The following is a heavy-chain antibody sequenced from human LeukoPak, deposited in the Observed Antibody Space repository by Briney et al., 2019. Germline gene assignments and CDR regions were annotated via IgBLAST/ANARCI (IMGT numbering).Heavy chain of an antibody. D-gene: IGHD3-16*01. CDR2: ISSSGGRT. CDR3: ARARGGDAFDI. J-gene: IGHJ3*02. V-gene: IGHV3-23*01. CDR1: GFIFSSYG. Sequence: GGSLRLSCAASGFIFSSYGMSWVRQAPGKGLEWVSAISSSGGRTYYADSVKGRFTISRDNSKNTLYLQMNSLRAEDTAVYYCARARGGDAFDIWGQGTMVTVSS.